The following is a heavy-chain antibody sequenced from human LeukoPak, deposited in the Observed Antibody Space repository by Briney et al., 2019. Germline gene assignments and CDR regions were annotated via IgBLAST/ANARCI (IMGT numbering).Heavy chain of an antibody. J-gene: IGHJ5*02. V-gene: IGHV4-59*01. Sequence: PSETLSLTCTVPGGSISSYNWSWIRQPPGKGLERIEYIYDSGSTNYNPCSKSRVTISVDPSKHQFSLKLSSVTAADTAVYYCARKVAAAGFYWFDPWGQGTLVTVSS. D-gene: IGHD6-13*01. CDR1: GGSISSYN. CDR2: IYDSGST. CDR3: ARKVAAAGFYWFDP.